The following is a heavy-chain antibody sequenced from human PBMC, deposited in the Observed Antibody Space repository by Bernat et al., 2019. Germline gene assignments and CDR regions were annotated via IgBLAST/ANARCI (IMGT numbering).Heavy chain of an antibody. Sequence: QVQLQESGPGLVKPSETLSLICNVSGGSISSYYWSWIRQPPGKGLEWIGYIYNRGSTDYNPSLKSRVTISVDTSRNQFSLKLNSVTAADTAVYYCARGYCTSSSCSFLYWCQGTLVIVSS. J-gene: IGHJ4*02. CDR2: IYNRGST. CDR3: ARGYCTSSSCSFLY. V-gene: IGHV4-59*01. CDR1: GGSISSYY. D-gene: IGHD2-2*01.